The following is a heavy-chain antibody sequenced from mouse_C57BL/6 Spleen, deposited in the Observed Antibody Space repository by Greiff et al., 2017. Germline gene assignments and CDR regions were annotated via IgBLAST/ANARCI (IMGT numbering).Heavy chain of an antibody. CDR3: ARHGSYAMDY. J-gene: IGHJ4*01. Sequence: VQRVESGPGLVAPSQSLSITCTVSGFSLTSYGVHWVRQPPGKGLEWLVVIWSDGSTTYNSALKSRLSISKDNAKSQIFLKMNSRQTDDTAMYYYARHGSYAMDYWGQGTSVTVSS. CDR1: GFSLTSYG. CDR2: IWSDGST. V-gene: IGHV2-6-1*01.